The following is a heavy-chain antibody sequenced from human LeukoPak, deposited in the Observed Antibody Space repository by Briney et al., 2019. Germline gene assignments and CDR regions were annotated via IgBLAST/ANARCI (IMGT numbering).Heavy chain of an antibody. CDR1: GFTFSDYY. J-gene: IGHJ3*02. CDR3: ARVWNLGDAFDI. V-gene: IGHV3-11*04. D-gene: IGHD3-3*01. Sequence: GGSLRLSCTASGFTFSDYYMSWIRQAPGKGLEWISYISSSGSTIYYADSVKGRFTISRDNAKNSLYLQMNSLRAEDTAVYYCARVWNLGDAFDIWGQGTMVTVSS. CDR2: ISSSGSTI.